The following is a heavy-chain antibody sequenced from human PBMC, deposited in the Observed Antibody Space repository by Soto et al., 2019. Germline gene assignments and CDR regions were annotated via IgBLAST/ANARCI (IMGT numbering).Heavy chain of an antibody. J-gene: IGHJ4*02. CDR2: VYYTGST. D-gene: IGHD6-19*01. V-gene: IGHV4-59*01. Sequence: PSETLSLTCSVSGGSISSSYWCWIRQSPGKGLEWLGYVYYTGSTNYSPSLRSRVSISVDTSKNEFSLRLSSVTAADTAVYFCARSVAVPGAHIDYWGQGTQVTVSS. CDR1: GGSISSSY. CDR3: ARSVAVPGAHIDY.